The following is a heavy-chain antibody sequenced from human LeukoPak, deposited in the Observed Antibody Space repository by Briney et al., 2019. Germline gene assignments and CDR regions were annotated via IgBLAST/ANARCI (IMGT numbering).Heavy chain of an antibody. Sequence: PSETLSLTCTVSGGSISSYYWSRIRQPPGKGLEWIGYIYYSGSTNYNPSLKSRVTISVDTSKNQFSLKLSSVTAADTAVYYCARGRGDYWGQGTLVTVSS. CDR3: ARGRGDY. V-gene: IGHV4-59*01. CDR2: IYYSGST. D-gene: IGHD5-12*01. J-gene: IGHJ4*02. CDR1: GGSISSYY.